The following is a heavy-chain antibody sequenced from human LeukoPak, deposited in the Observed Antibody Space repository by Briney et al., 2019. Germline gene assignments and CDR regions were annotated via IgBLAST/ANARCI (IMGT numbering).Heavy chain of an antibody. D-gene: IGHD2-15*01. Sequence: GGSLRLSCSASGFTVSSNYMSWVRRAPGKGLEWVAIIYNDRRTFHAVSVQGRFTISRDDSKNTLFLQMDSLRAEDTAIYYCARDSAFSSYSYWGQGALVTVSS. CDR3: ARDSAFSSYSY. CDR2: IYNDRRT. V-gene: IGHV3-53*01. CDR1: GFTVSSNY. J-gene: IGHJ4*02.